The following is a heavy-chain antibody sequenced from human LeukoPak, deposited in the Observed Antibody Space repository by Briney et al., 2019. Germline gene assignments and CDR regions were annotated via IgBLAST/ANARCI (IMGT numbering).Heavy chain of an antibody. CDR2: INHSGST. CDR1: GVSFSGYY. J-gene: IGHJ4*02. Sequence: SETLSLTCAVYGVSFSGYYWSWIRQPPGKGLEWIGEINHSGSTNYNPSLKSRVTVSVDTSKNQFSLKLSSVTAADTAVYYCARHRVDIVVVPAAIKTYYFDYWGQGTLVTVSS. V-gene: IGHV4-34*01. CDR3: ARHRVDIVVVPAAIKTYYFDY. D-gene: IGHD2-2*03.